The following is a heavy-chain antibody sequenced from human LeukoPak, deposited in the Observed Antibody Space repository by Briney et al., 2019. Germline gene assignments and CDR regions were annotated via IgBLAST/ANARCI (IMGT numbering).Heavy chain of an antibody. V-gene: IGHV4-4*07. CDR2: IYTSGST. J-gene: IGHJ3*02. Sequence: PSETLSLTCTVSGGSISSYYWSWIRQPAGKGLEWIGRIYTSGSTNYNPSLKSRVTMSVDTSKNWFSLKLSSVTAADTAVYYCARDRVNSGSYYRDAFDIWGQGTMVTVSS. D-gene: IGHD1-26*01. CDR3: ARDRVNSGSYYRDAFDI. CDR1: GGSISSYY.